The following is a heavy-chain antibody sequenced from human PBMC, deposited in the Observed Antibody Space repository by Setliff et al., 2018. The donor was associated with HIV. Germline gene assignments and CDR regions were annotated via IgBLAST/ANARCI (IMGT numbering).Heavy chain of an antibody. CDR2: INPNSGGT. Sequence: ASVKVSCKASGYTFTGYYMHWVRQAPGQGLEWMGWINPNSGGTNYAQKFQGWVTMTRDTSISTAYMELSRLRSDDTAVYYCARGGTVTTPQYYYYYMDVWGKGTTVTVSS. J-gene: IGHJ6*03. D-gene: IGHD4-17*01. CDR3: ARGGTVTTPQYYYYYMDV. CDR1: GYTFTGYY. V-gene: IGHV1-2*04.